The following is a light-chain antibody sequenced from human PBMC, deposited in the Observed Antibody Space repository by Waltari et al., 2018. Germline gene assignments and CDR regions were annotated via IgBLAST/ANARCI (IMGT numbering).Light chain of an antibody. Sequence: DIVMTQSPDSLAVSLGERATINCKSSQSVLYSSNNKNYVAWYQQKPGQPPKLLIYWASTRESGVPDRFSGSGSGTDFTLTISSLQAEDVAVYYCQQCYSTPWTFGQGTKVEIK. CDR2: WAS. CDR3: QQCYSTPWT. CDR1: QSVLYSSNNKNY. J-gene: IGKJ1*01. V-gene: IGKV4-1*01.